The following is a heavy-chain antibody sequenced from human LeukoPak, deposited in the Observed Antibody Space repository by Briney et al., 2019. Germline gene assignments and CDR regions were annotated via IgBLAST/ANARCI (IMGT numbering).Heavy chain of an antibody. CDR2: IYYSGST. Sequence: SQTLSLTCTVSGGSISSGDYYWSWIRQPPGKGLEWIGYIYYSGSTYYNPSLKSRVTISVDTSKNQFSLKLSSVTAADTAVYYCARAARQDSSGYTLDYWGQGTLVTVSS. J-gene: IGHJ4*02. CDR3: ARAARQDSSGYTLDY. V-gene: IGHV4-30-4*08. D-gene: IGHD3-22*01. CDR1: GGSISSGDYY.